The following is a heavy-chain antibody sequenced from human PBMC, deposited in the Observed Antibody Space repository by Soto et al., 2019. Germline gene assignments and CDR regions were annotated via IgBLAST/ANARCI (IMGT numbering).Heavy chain of an antibody. CDR3: ARLWFNYDSSGPLDV. Sequence: QLQLQESGPGLVKPSETLSLTCTVSGGSISDNSFCWGWIRQPPGKDLEWIGNIYYTGSTKYNPSLKSRGTISVVTSQNRFSLSLTSVTAADTAIYYCARLWFNYDSSGPLDVWGQGTAVTVSS. D-gene: IGHD3-22*01. CDR2: IYYTGST. J-gene: IGHJ6*02. CDR1: GGSISDNSFC. V-gene: IGHV4-39*01.